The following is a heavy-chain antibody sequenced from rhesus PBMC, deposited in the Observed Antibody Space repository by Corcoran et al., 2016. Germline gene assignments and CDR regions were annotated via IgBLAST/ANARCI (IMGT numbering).Heavy chain of an antibody. J-gene: IGHJ5-1*01. V-gene: IGHV4S12*01. D-gene: IGHD6-13*01. CDR1: GGTISSGYYY. CDR3: ARAGYSSWSARFDV. CDR2: IYSNSEST. Sequence: QVQLQESGPGVVKPSETLSLTCAVSGGTISSGYYYWGWIRQPPGKGLEWIGGIYSNSESTNYNPSLKSRVTISKDTSKNQFSLKLSSVTATDTAVYYCARAGYSSWSARFDVWGPGVLVTVSS.